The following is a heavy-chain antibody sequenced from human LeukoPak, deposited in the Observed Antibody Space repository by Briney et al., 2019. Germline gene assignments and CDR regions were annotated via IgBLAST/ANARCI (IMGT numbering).Heavy chain of an antibody. CDR1: GFTFSSYA. CDR3: ARDDFPRTTIFGVSGY. D-gene: IGHD3-3*01. Sequence: GGSLRLSCAASGFTFSSYAMHWVRQAPGKGLEWVAVISYDGSNKYYADSVKGRFTISRDNSKNTLYLQMNSLRSEDTAVYYCARDDFPRTTIFGVSGYWGQGTLVTVSS. CDR2: ISYDGSNK. J-gene: IGHJ4*02. V-gene: IGHV3-30-3*01.